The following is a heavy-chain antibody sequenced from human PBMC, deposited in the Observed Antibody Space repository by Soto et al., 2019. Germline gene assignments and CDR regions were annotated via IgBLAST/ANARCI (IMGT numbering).Heavy chain of an antibody. CDR1: GFHFNSYT. J-gene: IGHJ6*01. CDR3: ARDCSGGSCYPGMDV. Sequence: GGSLRLSCAASGFHFNSYTINWVRPAPGKRLEWLSSISSSGYIFSTDSVRGRFTISRDNAKNSVYLQINSLRAEDTAVYFCARDCSGGSCYPGMDVWGQGTTVTVSS. CDR2: ISSSGYI. D-gene: IGHD2-15*01. V-gene: IGHV3-21*01.